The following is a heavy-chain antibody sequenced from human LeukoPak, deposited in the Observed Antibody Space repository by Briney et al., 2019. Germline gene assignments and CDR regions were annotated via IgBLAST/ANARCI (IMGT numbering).Heavy chain of an antibody. J-gene: IGHJ3*02. CDR3: ARPYDTSGYFNAFDI. CDR2: IYYSGST. Sequence: SETLSLTCTVSGGSISSSSYYWGWIRQPPGKGLEWIGSIYYSGSTYYSPSLKSRVTISVDTSKNQFSLKLSSVTAADTAVYYCARPYDTSGYFNAFDIWGQGTMVTVSS. CDR1: GGSISSSSYY. V-gene: IGHV4-39*01. D-gene: IGHD3-22*01.